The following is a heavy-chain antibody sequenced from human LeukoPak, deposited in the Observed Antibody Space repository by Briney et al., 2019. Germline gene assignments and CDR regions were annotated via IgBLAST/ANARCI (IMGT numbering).Heavy chain of an antibody. V-gene: IGHV3-23*01. CDR3: ASGALFPQQLAAFDY. CDR1: GFSFSSYA. J-gene: IGHJ4*02. Sequence: GGSLRLSCAASGFSFSSYAMDWLRQAPGKGLEWVSAISTNGERTFYADSVKGRFTISRDNSKNMLYLQMNSLRDEDTTMYYCASGALFPQQLAAFDYWGQGTLVTVSS. D-gene: IGHD6-13*01. CDR2: ISTNGERT.